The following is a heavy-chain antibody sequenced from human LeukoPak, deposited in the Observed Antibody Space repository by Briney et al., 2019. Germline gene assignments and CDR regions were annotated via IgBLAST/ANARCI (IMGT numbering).Heavy chain of an antibody. CDR2: ISSSGSTI. V-gene: IGHV3-11*01. D-gene: IGHD2-2*01. CDR3: AKASGGLYCSSTSCYPDY. Sequence: GGSLRLSCAASGFTFSDYYMSWIRQAPGKGLEWVSYISSSGSTIDYADSVKGRFTISRDNAKNSLYLQMNSLRAEDTAVYYGAKASGGLYCSSTSCYPDYWGQGPLVTVSS. J-gene: IGHJ4*02. CDR1: GFTFSDYY.